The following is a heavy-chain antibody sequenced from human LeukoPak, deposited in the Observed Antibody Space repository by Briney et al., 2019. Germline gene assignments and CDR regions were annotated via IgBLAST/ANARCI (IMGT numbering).Heavy chain of an antibody. D-gene: IGHD4-17*01. CDR3: ARDPTTVTKGLDI. V-gene: IGHV4-59*11. CDR1: GGSFSSHY. CDR2: ISYIGST. J-gene: IGHJ3*02. Sequence: SETLSLTCTVSGGSFSSHYWSWIRQPPGKGLEWIGDISYIGSTNYNPSLKSRVTISVDTSKNQFSLKLSSVTAAVTAVYYCARDPTTVTKGLDIWGQGRMVTVSS.